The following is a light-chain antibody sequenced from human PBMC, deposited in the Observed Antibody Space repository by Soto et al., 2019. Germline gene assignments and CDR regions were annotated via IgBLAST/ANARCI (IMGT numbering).Light chain of an antibody. CDR1: QSISSSY. J-gene: IGKJ1*01. Sequence: EIVLTQSPGTLSLSPGERATLSCRTSQSISSSYLAWSQQKPGQAPRLLISATSSRATGVQDRFSGSGSGIDFTLTISRLEPEDSAVYYCHQYVTSPPAWEFGQGTKVEIK. CDR3: HQYVTSPPAWE. V-gene: IGKV3-20*01. CDR2: ATS.